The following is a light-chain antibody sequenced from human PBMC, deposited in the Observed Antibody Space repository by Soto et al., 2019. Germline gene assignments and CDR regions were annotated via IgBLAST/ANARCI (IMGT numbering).Light chain of an antibody. CDR3: EQYRPSPIT. V-gene: IGKV3-20*01. Sequence: ETVLTQSPGTLSLSPGERATLSCRASQSITNNYLARYQQRSGQAPRLLVYGASSRVTGIPDRFSGSGSGTEFSLTISRLDPEDSAVQYCEQYRPSPITCGQGTRLEIK. CDR2: GAS. CDR1: QSITNNY. J-gene: IGKJ5*01.